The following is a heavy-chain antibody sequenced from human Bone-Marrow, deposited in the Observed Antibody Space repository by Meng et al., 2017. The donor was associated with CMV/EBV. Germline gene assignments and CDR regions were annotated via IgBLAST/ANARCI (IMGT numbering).Heavy chain of an antibody. V-gene: IGHV3-23*01. CDR2: ISGSGGST. Sequence: GESLKISCAASGFTFSSYALSWVRQAPGKGLEWVSAISGSGGSTYYADSVKGRFTISRDNSKNTLYLQMNSLRAEDTAVYYCAKGRIAAAGTTGYGMDFWGPGNTVNVSS. D-gene: IGHD6-13*01. CDR3: AKGRIAAAGTTGYGMDF. J-gene: IGHJ6*02. CDR1: GFTFSSYA.